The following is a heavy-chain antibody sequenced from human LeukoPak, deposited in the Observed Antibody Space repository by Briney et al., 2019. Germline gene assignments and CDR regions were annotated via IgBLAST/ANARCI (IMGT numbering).Heavy chain of an antibody. V-gene: IGHV3-21*01. J-gene: IGHJ6*02. CDR2: INGGSNDI. CDR1: GFSVSSYN. Sequence: GRSLRLSCEASGFSVSSYNMNWVRQAPGQGLEWVSSINGGSNDIYYADSMEGRFTISRDSAKNSLYLQMNSLRAEDTAVYYCARDNAGAYGMDVWGQGTTVTVSS. CDR3: ARDNAGAYGMDV. D-gene: IGHD2-2*01.